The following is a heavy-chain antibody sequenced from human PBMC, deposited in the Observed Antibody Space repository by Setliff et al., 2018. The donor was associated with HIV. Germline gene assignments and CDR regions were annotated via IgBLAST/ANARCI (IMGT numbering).Heavy chain of an antibody. J-gene: IGHJ4*02. CDR3: ARDSDGSSYYHFAH. D-gene: IGHD3-22*01. V-gene: IGHV4-59*01. CDR1: GGSMSTYF. CDR2: ISYSGTT. Sequence: SETLSLTCTVSGGSMSTYFWSWIRQPPGKGLECIGHISYSGTTNYNPSLESRVSIPVDTSKNQFSLKLKSVTAADTAVYYCARDSDGSSYYHFAHWSQGTLVTVSS.